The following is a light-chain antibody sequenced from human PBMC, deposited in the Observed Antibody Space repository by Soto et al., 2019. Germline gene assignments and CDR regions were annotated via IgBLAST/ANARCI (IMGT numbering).Light chain of an antibody. CDR2: AAS. CDR3: QQYNSYSPWT. Sequence: TQMTQSPLSLSASVGEKIIITCRASRDVGSDVSWYQQKPGQAPKLVIYAASNLYTGVPSRFSGRRSGTEFTLTISSLQPEDFASYYCQQYNSYSPWTFGQGTKVDIK. J-gene: IGKJ1*01. V-gene: IGKV1-17*01. CDR1: RDVGSD.